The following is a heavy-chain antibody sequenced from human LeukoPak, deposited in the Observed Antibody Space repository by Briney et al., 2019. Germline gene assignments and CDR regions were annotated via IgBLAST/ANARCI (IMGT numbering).Heavy chain of an antibody. J-gene: IGHJ6*02. CDR3: ARAGYYYDSSGYPNGMDV. CDR2: MNPNSGNT. D-gene: IGHD3-22*01. CDR1: GYTFTSYD. Sequence: GASVKVSCKASGYTFTSYDINWVRQATGQGLEWMGWMNPNSGNTGYAQKFQGRVTMTRNTSKNTACMELSSLKSEDTAVYYCARAGYYYDSSGYPNGMDVWGQGTTVTVSS. V-gene: IGHV1-8*01.